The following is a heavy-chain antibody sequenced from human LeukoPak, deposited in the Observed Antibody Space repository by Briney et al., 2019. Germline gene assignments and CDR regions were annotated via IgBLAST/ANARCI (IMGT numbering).Heavy chain of an antibody. J-gene: IGHJ4*02. D-gene: IGHD4-17*01. CDR3: AKEALSELNDYGDYGQFDY. CDR1: GFTFSSYA. V-gene: IGHV3-23*01. CDR2: ISGSGGST. Sequence: GGSLRLSCAASGFTFSSYAMSWVRQAPGKGLGWVSAISGSGGSTNYADSAKGRFTISRDNSKNTLYLQMNSLRAEDTAVYYCAKEALSELNDYGDYGQFDYWGQGTLVTVSS.